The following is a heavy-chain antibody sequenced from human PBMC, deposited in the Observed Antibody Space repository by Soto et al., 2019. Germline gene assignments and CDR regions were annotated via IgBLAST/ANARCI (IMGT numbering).Heavy chain of an antibody. CDR1: GDSISSPKW. Sequence: QVQLQESGPGLVKPSGTLSLTCAVSGDSISSPKWWTWLRQPPGKGLEWIGDLLHGGTTNYTPSLKSRVTLSVDKPQNKISLKLTSVTAADTAIYYGAYSSCWYRHDVWGQGTSVTVSS. CDR3: AYSSCWYRHDV. CDR2: LLHGGTT. J-gene: IGHJ3*01. D-gene: IGHD6-19*01. V-gene: IGHV4-4*02.